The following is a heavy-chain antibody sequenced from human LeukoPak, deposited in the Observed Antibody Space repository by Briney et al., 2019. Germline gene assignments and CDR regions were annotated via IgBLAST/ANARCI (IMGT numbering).Heavy chain of an antibody. D-gene: IGHD3-10*01. V-gene: IGHV1-69*01. J-gene: IGHJ4*02. CDR1: GGTFSSYA. CDR2: IIPIFGTA. CDR3: ASLLYYYGSGSSDY. Sequence: ASVKVSCKASGGTFSSYAISWVRQAPGQGLEWMGGIIPIFGTANYAQKFQGRVTITADESTSTAYMELSSLRSEDTAVYYCASLLYYYGSGSSDYWGQGTLVTVSS.